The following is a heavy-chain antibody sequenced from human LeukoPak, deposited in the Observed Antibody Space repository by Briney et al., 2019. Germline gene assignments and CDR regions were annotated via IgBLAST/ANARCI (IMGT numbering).Heavy chain of an antibody. V-gene: IGHV1-18*01. J-gene: IGHJ4*02. D-gene: IGHD3-22*01. Sequence: ASVKVSCKASGYTFTSYGISWVRQAPGQGLEWMGWISAYNGNTNYAQKLQGRVTMTTDTSTSTAYMELSSLRSEDTAVYYCAGRSYYYDSSGTPMFDYWGQGTLVTVSS. CDR3: AGRSYYYDSSGTPMFDY. CDR2: ISAYNGNT. CDR1: GYTFTSYG.